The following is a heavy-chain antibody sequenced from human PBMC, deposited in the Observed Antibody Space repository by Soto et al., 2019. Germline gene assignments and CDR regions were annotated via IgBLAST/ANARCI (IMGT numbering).Heavy chain of an antibody. V-gene: IGHV3-48*02. Sequence: EVQLVESGGGLVQPGGSLRLSCAASGFTFSSYSMNWVRQAPGKGLEWVSYISSSSSTIYYADSVKGRFTISRDNAKNSLYLQKNNPREEETGFYLWAGSPRGGGPYYYYYGMDVWGQGTTVTVSS. CDR3: AGSPRGGGPYYYYYGMDV. CDR2: ISSSSSTI. CDR1: GFTFSSYS. J-gene: IGHJ6*02. D-gene: IGHD3-10*01.